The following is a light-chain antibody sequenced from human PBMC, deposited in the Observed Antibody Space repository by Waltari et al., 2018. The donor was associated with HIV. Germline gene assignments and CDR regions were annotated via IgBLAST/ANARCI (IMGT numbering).Light chain of an antibody. Sequence: QSVLTLPSSVPASPGKLSSISCTRASSDFTFSNLSLWYQQHTGKAPQLIIFEVTNRPSGVSSRLSGSKSGNTAFLTISGLQADDEADYYCSSNTTDNTWVFGGGTKVTVL. V-gene: IGLV2-14*01. J-gene: IGLJ3*02. CDR1: SSDFTFSNL. CDR2: EVT. CDR3: SSNTTDNTWV.